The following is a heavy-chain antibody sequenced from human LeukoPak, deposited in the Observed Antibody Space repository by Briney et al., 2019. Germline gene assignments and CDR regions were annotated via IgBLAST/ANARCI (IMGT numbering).Heavy chain of an antibody. CDR1: GFTFNLYS. Sequence: GRSLRLSCAASGFTFNLYSMNWVRQAPGKGQEWVSSISTSSSYRYYADSVRGRFTISRDNAKNSVYLQMNSLRAEDTAVYYCARDPNLLRYFEFDNWGQGTLVTVSS. J-gene: IGHJ4*02. D-gene: IGHD3-9*01. CDR3: ARDPNLLRYFEFDN. V-gene: IGHV3-21*01. CDR2: ISTSSSYR.